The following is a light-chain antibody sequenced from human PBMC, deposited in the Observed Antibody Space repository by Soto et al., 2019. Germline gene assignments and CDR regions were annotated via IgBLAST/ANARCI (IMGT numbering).Light chain of an antibody. CDR1: QSLLNSNGDNY. Sequence: DIVMTQSPLSLPVTPGEPASISCRSSQSLLNSNGDNYLDWYLQKPGQSPQLLIYLGSNRASGVPDRFSGSGSGTDFTLKISRMEAEDFGVYYCMQSLQTPITFGQGTRLEIK. CDR2: LGS. V-gene: IGKV2-28*01. J-gene: IGKJ5*01. CDR3: MQSLQTPIT.